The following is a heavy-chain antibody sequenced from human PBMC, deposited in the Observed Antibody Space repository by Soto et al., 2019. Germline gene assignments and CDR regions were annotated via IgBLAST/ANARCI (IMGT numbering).Heavy chain of an antibody. CDR1: GGTFSSYA. V-gene: IGHV1-69*13. D-gene: IGHD2-2*01. Sequence: ASVKVSCKASGGTFSSYAISWVRQAPGQGLEWMGGIIPIFGTANYAQKFQGRVTITADASTSTAYMELRSLRSEDTAVYYCARDQGIPSAGVNSLSYYGMDVWGKENTVTVSS. CDR3: ARDQGIPSAGVNSLSYYGMDV. CDR2: IIPIFGTA. J-gene: IGHJ6*04.